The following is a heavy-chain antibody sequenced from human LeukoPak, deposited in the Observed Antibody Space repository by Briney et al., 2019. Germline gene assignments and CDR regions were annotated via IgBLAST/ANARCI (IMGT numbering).Heavy chain of an antibody. CDR3: AKALTSGWYLDAFNI. D-gene: IGHD6-19*01. Sequence: PGGSLRLSRAASGFTFSSCGMHWVRQAPGKGLEWVAVISYDGSNKYYADSVKGRFTISRDNSKNTLFLEMNSLRAEDTAVYYCAKALTSGWYLDAFNIWGQGTMVTVSS. V-gene: IGHV3-30*18. CDR1: GFTFSSCG. J-gene: IGHJ3*02. CDR2: ISYDGSNK.